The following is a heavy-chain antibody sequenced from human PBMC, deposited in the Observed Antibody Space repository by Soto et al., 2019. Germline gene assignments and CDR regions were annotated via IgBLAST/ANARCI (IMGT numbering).Heavy chain of an antibody. CDR1: GGSFSGYY. Sequence: SETLSLTCAVYGGSFSGYYWSWIRQPPGKGLEWIGEINHSGSTNYNPSLKSRVTISVDTSKNQFSLKLSSVTAADTAVYYCARKANYDYVWGSIDYWGQGTLVTVSS. CDR3: ARKANYDYVWGSIDY. V-gene: IGHV4-34*01. CDR2: INHSGST. J-gene: IGHJ4*02. D-gene: IGHD3-16*01.